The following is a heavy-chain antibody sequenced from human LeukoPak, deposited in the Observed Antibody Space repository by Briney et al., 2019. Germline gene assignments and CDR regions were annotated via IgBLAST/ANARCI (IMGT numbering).Heavy chain of an antibody. CDR3: ARGSKYYYDSSGYRFDY. CDR2: IKQDGSEK. D-gene: IGHD3-22*01. V-gene: IGHV3-7*01. J-gene: IGHJ4*02. Sequence: GGSLRLSCAASGFTFSSYWMSWVRQAPGKGLEWVANIKQDGSEKYYVDSVKGRFTISRDNAENSLYLQMNSLRAEDTAVYYCARGSKYYYDSSGYRFDYWGQGTLVTVSS. CDR1: GFTFSSYW.